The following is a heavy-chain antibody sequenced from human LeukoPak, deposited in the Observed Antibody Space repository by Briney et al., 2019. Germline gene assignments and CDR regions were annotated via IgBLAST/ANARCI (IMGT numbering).Heavy chain of an antibody. CDR3: AKDGFIGFIYYYYYMDV. CDR2: ISGSGGST. CDR1: GFTFSSYA. Sequence: PGGSLRLSCAASGFTFSSYAMSWVRQAPGKGLEWVSAISGSGGSTYYADSVKGRFTISRDNSKNTLYLQMNSLRAEDTAVYYCAKDGFIGFIYYYYYMDVWGKGTTVTVSS. D-gene: IGHD5-12*01. J-gene: IGHJ6*03. V-gene: IGHV3-23*01.